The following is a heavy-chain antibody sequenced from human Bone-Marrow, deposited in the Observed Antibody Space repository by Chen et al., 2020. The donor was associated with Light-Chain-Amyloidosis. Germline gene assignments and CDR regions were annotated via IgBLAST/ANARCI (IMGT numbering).Heavy chain of an antibody. CDR2: INWNGGST. Sequence: EEHLVESGGGVVRPGGSLRLSCAASGFTFDDYGMSWVRQAPGKGLEWVSGINWNGGSTGYADSVKGRFTISRDNAKNSLYLQMNSLRAEDTALYYCARGRSLAALRLYYYYMDVWGKGTTVTVSS. V-gene: IGHV3-20*04. D-gene: IGHD6-13*01. J-gene: IGHJ6*03. CDR1: GFTFDDYG. CDR3: ARGRSLAALRLYYYYMDV.